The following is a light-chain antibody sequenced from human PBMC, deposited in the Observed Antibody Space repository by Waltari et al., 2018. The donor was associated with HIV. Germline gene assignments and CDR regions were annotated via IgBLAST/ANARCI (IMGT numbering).Light chain of an antibody. Sequence: EVVLPQSPATLSLSPVERAPLSCRASQSVSDYLAWYQQKPGQAPRLLIYDASNRATGIPARFSGSGSGTDFTLTISSLEPEDFAVYYCQQRSNWRRSGLTFGGGTKVEIK. V-gene: IGKV3-11*01. CDR1: QSVSDY. CDR2: DAS. J-gene: IGKJ4*01. CDR3: QQRSNWRRSGLT.